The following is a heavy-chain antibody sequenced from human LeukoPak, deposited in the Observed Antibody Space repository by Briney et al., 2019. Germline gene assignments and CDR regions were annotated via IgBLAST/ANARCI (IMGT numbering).Heavy chain of an antibody. J-gene: IGHJ5*02. CDR3: ATRRYCSGGSCYSGGGWFDP. CDR1: GYTFTGYY. Sequence: ASVKVSCKASGYTFTGYYMHWVRQAAGQGLEWMGWINPNSGGTNYAQKFQGRVTMTRDTSISTAYMELSRLRSDDTAVYYCATRRYCSGGSCYSGGGWFDPWGQGTLVTVSS. CDR2: INPNSGGT. D-gene: IGHD2-15*01. V-gene: IGHV1-2*02.